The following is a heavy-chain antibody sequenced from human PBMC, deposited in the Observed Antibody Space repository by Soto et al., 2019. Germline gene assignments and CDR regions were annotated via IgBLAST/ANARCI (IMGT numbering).Heavy chain of an antibody. Sequence: PSETLSLTCTVSGGSISSYYWSWIRQPPGKGLEWIGYIYYSGSTNYNPSLKSRVTISVDTSKNQFSLKLSSVTAADTAVYYCAGTYYDFWSGRNPYYFDYWGQGTLVTVSS. J-gene: IGHJ4*02. CDR1: GGSISSYY. CDR2: IYYSGST. V-gene: IGHV4-59*01. CDR3: AGTYYDFWSGRNPYYFDY. D-gene: IGHD3-3*01.